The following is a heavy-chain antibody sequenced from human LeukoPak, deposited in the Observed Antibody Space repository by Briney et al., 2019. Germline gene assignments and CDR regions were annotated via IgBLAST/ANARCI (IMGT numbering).Heavy chain of an antibody. Sequence: GGSLRLSCAASGFTFSSYWMRWVRQAPGKGLEWVANINQDGSEKYYVDSVKGRYTISRDNAKKSLYLQMNSLRAEDTAVYYCARDRGYSYGLRPYYFDYWGQGTLVTVSS. V-gene: IGHV3-7*01. CDR1: GFTFSSYW. J-gene: IGHJ4*02. CDR3: ARDRGYSYGLRPYYFDY. D-gene: IGHD5-18*01. CDR2: INQDGSEK.